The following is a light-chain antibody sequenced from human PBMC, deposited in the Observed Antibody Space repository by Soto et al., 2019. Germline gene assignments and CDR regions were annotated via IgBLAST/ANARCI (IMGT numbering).Light chain of an antibody. CDR2: GAS. Sequence: EIVLTQSPATPSLSPGGRATLSCRASQSVSSYLAWYQQKPGQAPRLLIYGASNRDTGIPARFSGSGSGTDFTLTISSLEPEDFALYYCQQRKTFGQGTKVDIK. CDR3: QQRKT. V-gene: IGKV3-11*01. CDR1: QSVSSY. J-gene: IGKJ1*01.